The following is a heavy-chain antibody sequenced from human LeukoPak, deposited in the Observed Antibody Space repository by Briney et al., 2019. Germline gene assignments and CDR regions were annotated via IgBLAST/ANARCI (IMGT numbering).Heavy chain of an antibody. CDR1: GFTFSSYS. CDR3: ARGSGNSAATFDY. Sequence: GGSLRLSCAASGFTFSSYSMNWVRKAPGKGLEWVSSISSSSSYIYYADSVKGRFTISRDNAKNSLYLQMNSLRAEDTAVYYCARGSGNSAATFDYWGQGTLVTVSS. D-gene: IGHD4-23*01. V-gene: IGHV3-21*01. CDR2: ISSSSSYI. J-gene: IGHJ4*02.